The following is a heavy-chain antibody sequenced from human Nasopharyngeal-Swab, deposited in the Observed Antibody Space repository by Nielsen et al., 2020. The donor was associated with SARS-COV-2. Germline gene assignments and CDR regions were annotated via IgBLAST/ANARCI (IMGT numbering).Heavy chain of an antibody. CDR1: GFTFSSYG. V-gene: IGHV3-30*18. Sequence: GESLKISCAASGFTFSSYGMHWVRQAPGKGLEWVAVISYDGSNKYYADSVKGRFTISRDNSKNTLYLQMNSLRAEDTAVCYCAKPYSVWFGELFPAEYFQHWGQGTLVTVSS. CDR3: AKPYSVWFGELFPAEYFQH. D-gene: IGHD3-10*01. J-gene: IGHJ1*01. CDR2: ISYDGSNK.